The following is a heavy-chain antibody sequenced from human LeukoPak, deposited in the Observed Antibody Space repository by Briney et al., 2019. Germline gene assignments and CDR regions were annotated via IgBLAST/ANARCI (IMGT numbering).Heavy chain of an antibody. Sequence: SETLSLTCTVSGGSISSSSYYWGWIRQPPGKGLEWIGSIYYSGSTYYNPSLKSRVTISVDTSKNQFSLKLSSVTAADTAVYYCASPRGSSWYYFYYWGQGTLVTVSS. CDR1: GGSISSSSYY. V-gene: IGHV4-39*07. D-gene: IGHD6-13*01. CDR3: ASPRGSSWYYFYY. CDR2: IYYSGST. J-gene: IGHJ4*02.